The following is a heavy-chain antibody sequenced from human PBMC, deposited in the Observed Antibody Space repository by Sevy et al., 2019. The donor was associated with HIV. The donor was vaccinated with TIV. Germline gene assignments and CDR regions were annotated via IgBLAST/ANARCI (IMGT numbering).Heavy chain of an antibody. CDR1: GFTFSSYV. CDR2: ISYDGSNK. V-gene: IGHV3-30-3*01. CDR3: ARVRGAGTFDY. D-gene: IGHD6-13*01. Sequence: GGSLRLSCAASGFTFSSYVMHWVRQAPGKGLEWVAVISYDGSNKYYADSVKGRFTISRDNSKNTLYLQMNSLSAEDTAVYYCARVRGAGTFDYWGQRTLVTVSS. J-gene: IGHJ4*02.